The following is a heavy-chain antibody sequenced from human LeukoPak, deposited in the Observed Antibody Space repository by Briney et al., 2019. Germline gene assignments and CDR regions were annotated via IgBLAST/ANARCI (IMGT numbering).Heavy chain of an antibody. D-gene: IGHD6-19*01. CDR2: IYYSGST. V-gene: IGHV4-59*01. CDR3: ARVGSGVADY. Sequence: SETLSLTCTVFGGSISSYYWSWIRQPPGKGLEWIGYIYYSGSTNYNPSLKSRVTISVDTSKNQFSLKLSSVTAADTAVYYCARVGSGVADYWGQGTLVTVSS. CDR1: GGSISSYY. J-gene: IGHJ4*02.